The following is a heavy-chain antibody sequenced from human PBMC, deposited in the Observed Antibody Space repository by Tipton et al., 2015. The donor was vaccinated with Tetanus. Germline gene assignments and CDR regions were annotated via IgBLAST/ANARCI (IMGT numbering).Heavy chain of an antibody. CDR1: GYIFTSYG. Sequence: QLVQSGAEVKKPGASMKVSCKAFGYIFTSYGISWVRQAPGKGLEWVSSIRGSGGSTFYADSVKGRFTISRDNSKNTLYLHMSSLRAEGTAVYYCAKDPAYSNYSHYYYYAMDVWGQGTTVTVSS. CDR2: IRGSGGST. J-gene: IGHJ6*02. D-gene: IGHD4-11*01. CDR3: AKDPAYSNYSHYYYYAMDV. V-gene: IGHV3-23*04.